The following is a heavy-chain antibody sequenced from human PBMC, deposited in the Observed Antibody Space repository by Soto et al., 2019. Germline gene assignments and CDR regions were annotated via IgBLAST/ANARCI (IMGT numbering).Heavy chain of an antibody. CDR1: GFTFSSYS. D-gene: IGHD3-10*01. J-gene: IGHJ4*02. Sequence: GGSLRLSCAASGFTFSSYSMNWVHQAPGKGLEWVSSISSSSSYIYYADSVKGRFTISRDNAKNSLYLQMNSLRAEDTAVYYCAIEGFGELYSDYWGQGTLVTVSS. CDR3: AIEGFGELYSDY. CDR2: ISSSSSYI. V-gene: IGHV3-21*01.